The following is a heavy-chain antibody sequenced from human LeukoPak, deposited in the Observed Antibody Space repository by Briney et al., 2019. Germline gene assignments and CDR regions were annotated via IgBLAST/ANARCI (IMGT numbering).Heavy chain of an antibody. CDR2: IIPILGIA. CDR3: ARESGSYSRYDY. V-gene: IGHV1-69*04. D-gene: IGHD1-26*01. Sequence: GASVKVSCKASGGTFSSYATSWVRQAPGQGLEWMGRIIPILGIANYAQKFQGRVTITADKSTSTAYMELSSLRSEDTAVYYCARESGSYSRYDYWGQGTLVTVSS. J-gene: IGHJ4*02. CDR1: GGTFSSYA.